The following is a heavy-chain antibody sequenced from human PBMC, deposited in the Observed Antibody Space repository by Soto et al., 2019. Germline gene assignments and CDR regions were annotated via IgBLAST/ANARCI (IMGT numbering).Heavy chain of an antibody. V-gene: IGHV1-2*02. CDR1: GYTFSGYY. D-gene: IGHD2-2*02. CDR3: ARSLTEGYCTITGCYTRPLYGMDV. CDR2: INPNSGGT. Sequence: QGQLVQSGAEVKKPGASVKVSCKASGYTFSGYYIHWLRQAPGQGLEWMGWINPNSGGTNYAQKFQGRVTVTRDTPTSTAYMELSRLTSDDTAVYYCARSLTEGYCTITGCYTRPLYGMDVW. J-gene: IGHJ6*01.